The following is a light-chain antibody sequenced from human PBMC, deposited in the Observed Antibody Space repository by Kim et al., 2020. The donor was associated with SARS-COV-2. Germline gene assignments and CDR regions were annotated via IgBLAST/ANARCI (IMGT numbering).Light chain of an antibody. Sequence: PGQSVTIACTGTSSDVGRYDYVSWYQQPPGKAPKLLIYEVNTRPSGVPDRFAGSKSGNTASLTVSGLQPEDEADYYCTSYAGSHIVFGTGTKVTVL. V-gene: IGLV2-8*01. J-gene: IGLJ1*01. CDR1: SSDVGRYDY. CDR2: EVN. CDR3: TSYAGSHIV.